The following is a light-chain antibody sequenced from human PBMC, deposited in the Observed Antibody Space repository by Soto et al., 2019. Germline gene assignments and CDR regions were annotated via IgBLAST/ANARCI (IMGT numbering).Light chain of an antibody. J-gene: IGKJ1*01. Sequence: AIRMTQSQSSFSASTGDRAFIPCRASQGISSYLAWYQQKPGKAPKLLIYAASTLQSGVPSRFSGSRSGPDFTLTISSLQPEDFATYYCQQSYSSPPTFGQGTKVDIK. V-gene: IGKV1-8*01. CDR3: QQSYSSPPT. CDR1: QGISSY. CDR2: AAS.